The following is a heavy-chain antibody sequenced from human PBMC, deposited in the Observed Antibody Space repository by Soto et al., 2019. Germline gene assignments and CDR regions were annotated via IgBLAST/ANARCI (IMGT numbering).Heavy chain of an antibody. V-gene: IGHV1-69*08. J-gene: IGHJ4*02. CDR3: AGDPDSHYNDSHASTYP. Sequence: QVQLVQSGAEVKKPGSSVKVSCKASGGTFSTYTITWVRQAPGQGLEWMGRIIPIIGIINYAQKFQGRFTISADKFTGTAYMELTGLRSDDTAVYYCAGDPDSHYNDSHASTYPWGQGTLVTVSS. D-gene: IGHD3-16*01. CDR1: GGTFSTYT. CDR2: IIPIIGII.